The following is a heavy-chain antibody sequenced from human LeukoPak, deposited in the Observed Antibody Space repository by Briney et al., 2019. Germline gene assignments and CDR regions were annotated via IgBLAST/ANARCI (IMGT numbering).Heavy chain of an antibody. D-gene: IGHD6-19*01. CDR3: ARGSSSSGWEGFDY. V-gene: IGHV4-4*07. CDR1: GCSIRTYY. Sequence: SETLSLTCRVSGCSIRTYYWSWIRQPAGKGLEWIGRIYTSGNTNYNPALKRRRTMSIDTAATLFSQRLTSVTAADAAVYFCARGSSSSGWEGFDYWGQGALVTVSS. J-gene: IGHJ4*02. CDR2: IYTSGNT.